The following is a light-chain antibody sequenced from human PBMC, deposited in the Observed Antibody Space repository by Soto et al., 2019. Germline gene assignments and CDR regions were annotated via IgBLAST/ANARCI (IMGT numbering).Light chain of an antibody. CDR3: QQYYSSTLT. V-gene: IGKV4-1*01. CDR2: WAS. CDR1: QSVLYSSNSKNY. J-gene: IGKJ1*01. Sequence: DIVMTQSPDSLAVSLGERATINCKSSQSVLYSSNSKNYLNWYQQTPGQPPKLLIYWASTRESGVPDRFSGSGSGTDFTITISSLQAEDVAVYYCQQYYSSTLTFGQGTKVEIK.